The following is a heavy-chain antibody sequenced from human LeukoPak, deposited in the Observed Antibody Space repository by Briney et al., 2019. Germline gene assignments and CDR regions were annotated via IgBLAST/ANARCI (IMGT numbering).Heavy chain of an antibody. V-gene: IGHV3-23*01. CDR3: AKDNYTDSYYPFYY. D-gene: IGHD1-26*01. J-gene: IGHJ4*02. CDR2: MSGSGDST. Sequence: PGGSLRLSCAGAGIRLRGYAMSWVRQAPGKGLEWVSAMSGSGDSTLYADSVRGRFTISRDDSKNTLYLQMNNLRVEDTAVYYCAKDNYTDSYYPFYYWGQGTLVTVSS. CDR1: GIRLRGYA.